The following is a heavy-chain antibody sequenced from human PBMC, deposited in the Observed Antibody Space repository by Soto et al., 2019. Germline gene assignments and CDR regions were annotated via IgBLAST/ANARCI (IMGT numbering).Heavy chain of an antibody. CDR2: IYYSGST. J-gene: IGHJ4*02. V-gene: IGHV4-39*01. CDR3: ARQGRRFRDGYINFDY. D-gene: IGHD5-12*01. CDR1: GGSISSSSYY. Sequence: KPSETLSLTCTVSGGSISSSSYYWGWIRQPPGKGLEWIGSIYYSGSTYYNPSLKSRVTISVGTSKNQFSLKPSSVTAADTAVYYCARQGRRFRDGYINFDYWGQGTLVTVSS.